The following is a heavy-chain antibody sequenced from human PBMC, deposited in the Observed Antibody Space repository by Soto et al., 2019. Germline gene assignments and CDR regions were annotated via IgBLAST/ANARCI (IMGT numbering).Heavy chain of an antibody. CDR3: AGYRGISAAGTQGWFDP. J-gene: IGHJ5*02. V-gene: IGHV4-39*01. D-gene: IGHD6-13*01. CDR2: IYYSGHT. Sequence: SETLSLTCTLSGGSIIISDYYWGWIRQPPGKGLEWIGSIYYSGHTYFNVSLKSRVTLSIDTSKHQFSLTLSSMTAADTAIYYCAGYRGISAAGTQGWFDPWGRGTLVTVSS. CDR1: GGSIIISDYY.